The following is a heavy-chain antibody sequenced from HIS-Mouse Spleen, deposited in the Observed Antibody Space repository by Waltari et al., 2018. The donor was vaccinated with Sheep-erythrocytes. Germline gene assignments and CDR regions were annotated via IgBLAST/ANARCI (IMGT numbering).Heavy chain of an antibody. D-gene: IGHD6-13*01. CDR3: ARGRIAAAVYAFDI. V-gene: IGHV1-2*02. J-gene: IGHJ3*02. CDR1: GYTFTGYY. Sequence: QVQLVQSGAEVKKPGASVKVSCKASGYTFTGYYMHWVRPAHGQGLERMGWINPKGGGTNYAQKFQGRVTMTMNTSISTAYMELSRLRSDDTAVYYCARGRIAAAVYAFDIWGQGTMVTVSS. CDR2: INPKGGGT.